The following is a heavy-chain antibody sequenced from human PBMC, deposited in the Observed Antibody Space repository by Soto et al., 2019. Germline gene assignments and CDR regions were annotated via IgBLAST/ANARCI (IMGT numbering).Heavy chain of an antibody. Sequence: QVQLQESGPGLVKPSGTLSLTCAVSGGSISSSNWWSWVRQPPGKGLEWIGEIYHSGSTNYNPSLKSRVTISVDKSKNQFSLKLSSVTAADTAVYYCARRGRYDFWSGYYNGPNWFDPWGQGTLVTVSS. V-gene: IGHV4-4*02. D-gene: IGHD3-3*01. CDR3: ARRGRYDFWSGYYNGPNWFDP. CDR2: IYHSGST. CDR1: GGSISSSNW. J-gene: IGHJ5*02.